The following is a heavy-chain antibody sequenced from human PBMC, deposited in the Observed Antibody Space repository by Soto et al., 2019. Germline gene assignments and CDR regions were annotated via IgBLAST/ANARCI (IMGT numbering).Heavy chain of an antibody. V-gene: IGHV3-21*01. CDR1: GFTFNSHT. D-gene: IGHD2-15*01. CDR3: ARGSGPSFDY. CDR2: ISSSSSYI. Sequence: RGSLKHSCGASGFTFNSHTMNSVRQAPGKGLEWVSSISSSSSYIYYADSVKGRFTISRDNAKNSLYLQMNSLRAEDTAVYYCARGSGPSFDYWGQGTLVTVSS. J-gene: IGHJ4*02.